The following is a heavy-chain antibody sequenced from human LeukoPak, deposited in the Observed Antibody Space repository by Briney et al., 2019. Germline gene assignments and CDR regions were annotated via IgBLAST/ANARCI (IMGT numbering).Heavy chain of an antibody. CDR2: IKQDGSEK. D-gene: IGHD6-19*01. V-gene: IGHV3-7*04. CDR1: GFTFSTYW. J-gene: IGHJ3*02. Sequence: GRSLRLSCAASGFTFSTYWMNWVRQAPGKGLEWVANIKQDGSEKYYVDSVKGRFTISRDNAKNSLYLQMNSLRAEDTAVYYCARQRDSSGWYLGAFDIWGQGTMVTVSS. CDR3: ARQRDSSGWYLGAFDI.